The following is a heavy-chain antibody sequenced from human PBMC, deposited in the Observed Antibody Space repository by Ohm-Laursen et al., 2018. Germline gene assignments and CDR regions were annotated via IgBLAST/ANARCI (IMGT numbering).Heavy chain of an antibody. Sequence: SETLSLTCAVYGGSFSGYDWSWIRQPPGKGLEWIGEINHSGRTNYNPSLKSRVIMSVDTSKNQVSLRMSPVTAADTAVYYCARYSPVEMIIRGAFDIWGQGTMVTVSS. D-gene: IGHD5-24*01. CDR1: GGSFSGYD. V-gene: IGHV4-34*01. CDR3: ARYSPVEMIIRGAFDI. CDR2: INHSGRT. J-gene: IGHJ3*02.